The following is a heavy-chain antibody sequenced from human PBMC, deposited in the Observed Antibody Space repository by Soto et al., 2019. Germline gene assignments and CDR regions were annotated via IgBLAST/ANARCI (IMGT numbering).Heavy chain of an antibody. D-gene: IGHD4-17*01. CDR1: GFTFSSYA. CDR3: AKDHRTTVTTRGVWYFDY. Sequence: PGGSLRLSCAASGFTFSSYAMHWVRQAPGKGLEWVALISHDGRNKYYADSVKGRFTISRDTSKNTLYLQMSSLRDEDTAVYYCAKDHRTTVTTRGVWYFDYWGQGTLVTVSS. V-gene: IGHV3-30*04. J-gene: IGHJ4*02. CDR2: ISHDGRNK.